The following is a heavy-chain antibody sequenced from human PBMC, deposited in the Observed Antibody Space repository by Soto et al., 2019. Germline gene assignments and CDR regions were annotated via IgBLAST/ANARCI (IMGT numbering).Heavy chain of an antibody. CDR3: ARERLLLFDY. V-gene: IGHV4-31*02. Sequence: LCGGSISSGGYYWSWIRQHPGKGLEWIGYIYYSGSTYYNPSHKSRVTISVDTSKNQFSLKLSSVTAADTAVYYCARERLLLFDYWGQGTLVTVSS. CDR1: GGSISSGGYY. CDR2: IYYSGST. J-gene: IGHJ4*02. D-gene: IGHD2-15*01.